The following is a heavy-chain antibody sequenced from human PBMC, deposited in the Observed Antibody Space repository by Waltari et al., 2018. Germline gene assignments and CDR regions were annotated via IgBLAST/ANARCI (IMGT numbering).Heavy chain of an antibody. CDR1: GFPFGDYA. D-gene: IGHD1-7*01. CDR3: TRKTGTQNARYYFDY. Sequence: EVQRVESGGGLVPPGRSLRLSCPASGFPFGDYAMSGFRQAPGKGLEWVGFIRSKAYGGTTEYAASVKGRFTISRDDSKSIAYPQMNSLKTEDTAVYYCTRKTGTQNARYYFDYWGQGTLVTVSS. CDR2: IRSKAYGGTT. J-gene: IGHJ4*02. V-gene: IGHV3-49*03.